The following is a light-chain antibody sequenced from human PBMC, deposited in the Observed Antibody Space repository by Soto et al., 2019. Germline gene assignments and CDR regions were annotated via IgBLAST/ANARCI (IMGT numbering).Light chain of an antibody. Sequence: ENVWTQSPGTLSLSPGERATLSCRASQSVSSSSLAWFQQKPGQAPRLLIYDASSRAAGIPDRFSGSGSGTDFTLTISRLEPEDFAVYYCQQSGTSPFTFGPGTKVDIK. CDR1: QSVSSSS. V-gene: IGKV3-20*01. J-gene: IGKJ3*01. CDR2: DAS. CDR3: QQSGTSPFT.